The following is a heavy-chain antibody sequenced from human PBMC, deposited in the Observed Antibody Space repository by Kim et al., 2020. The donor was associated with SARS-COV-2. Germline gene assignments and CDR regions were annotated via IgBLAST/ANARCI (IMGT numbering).Heavy chain of an antibody. CDR3: ASHIAARHYFDY. D-gene: IGHD6-6*01. V-gene: IGHV3-66*04. J-gene: IGHJ4*02. Sequence: YYADSVKGRFTISRDNSKNTLYLQMNSLRAEDTAVYYCASHIAARHYFDYWGQGTLVTVSS.